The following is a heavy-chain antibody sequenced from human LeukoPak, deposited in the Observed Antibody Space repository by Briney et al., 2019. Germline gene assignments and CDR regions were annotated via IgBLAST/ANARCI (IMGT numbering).Heavy chain of an antibody. J-gene: IGHJ3*02. Sequence: KYGESLKISCKGSGYSFTSYWIGWVRQMPGKGLEWMGIIYPGDSDTRYSPSFQGQVTISAGKSISTAYLQWSSLKASDTAMYYCARLREGYYYDSSGPDDAFDIWGQGTMVTVSS. CDR2: IYPGDSDT. D-gene: IGHD3-22*01. CDR1: GYSFTSYW. V-gene: IGHV5-51*01. CDR3: ARLREGYYYDSSGPDDAFDI.